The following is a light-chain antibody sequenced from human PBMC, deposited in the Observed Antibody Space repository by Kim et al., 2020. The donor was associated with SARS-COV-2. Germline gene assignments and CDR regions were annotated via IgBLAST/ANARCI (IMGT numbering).Light chain of an antibody. J-gene: IGKJ1*01. CDR1: QGVGRP. V-gene: IGKV3-15*01. CDR2: GAA. Sequence: VSPGKGATPSCRASQGVGRPLAWYQKKPGQAPRLLIHGAATRATGIPDRFGGSGSGTEFTLTISSLQSEDVAVYYCQQYDVWPRPFGQGTKVDIK. CDR3: QQYDVWPRP.